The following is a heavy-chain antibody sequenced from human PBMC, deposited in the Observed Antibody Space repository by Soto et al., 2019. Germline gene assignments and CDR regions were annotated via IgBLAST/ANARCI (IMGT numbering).Heavy chain of an antibody. V-gene: IGHV1-3*01. CDR2: LNAGNSNR. CDR3: ARGYDYVWGSYRSDAFDI. D-gene: IGHD3-16*02. Sequence: QVQPVQSGAEVKKPGASVKVSCKASGYTFTNYAIHWVRQAPGQRLEWLGWLNAGNSNREYSQKFQGRIIMTKDTSASTAYMELNSLISEDTAVYYCARGYDYVWGSYRSDAFDIWGQGTMVTVSS. J-gene: IGHJ3*02. CDR1: GYTFTNYA.